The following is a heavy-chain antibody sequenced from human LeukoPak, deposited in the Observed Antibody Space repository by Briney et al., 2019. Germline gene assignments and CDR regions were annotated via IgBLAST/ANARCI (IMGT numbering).Heavy chain of an antibody. V-gene: IGHV4-4*02. CDR3: ARNLGTTYYYYYMDV. CDR2: IHHSGST. CDR1: GGSISSSNW. D-gene: IGHD4-17*01. J-gene: IGHJ6*03. Sequence: PSGTLSLTCAVSGGSISSSNWWSWVRQPPGKGLEWIGEIHHSGSTHYNPSLESRVTISVDTSKNQFSLKLSSVTAADTAVYYCARNLGTTYYYYYMDVWGKGTTVTVSS.